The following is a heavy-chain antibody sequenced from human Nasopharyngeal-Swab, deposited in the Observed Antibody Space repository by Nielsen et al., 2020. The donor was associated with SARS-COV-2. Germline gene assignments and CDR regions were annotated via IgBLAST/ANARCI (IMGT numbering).Heavy chain of an antibody. CDR2: ISYDGSNK. D-gene: IGHD3-10*01. CDR1: GFTFSSYA. V-gene: IGHV3-30-3*01. Sequence: GESLKISCAASGFTFSSYAMHWVRQALGKGLEWVAVISYDGSNKYYADSVKGRFTISRDNSKNTLYLQMNSLRAEDTAVYYCARVVLLWFGELSSGMDVWGQGTTVTVSS. CDR3: ARVVLLWFGELSSGMDV. J-gene: IGHJ6*02.